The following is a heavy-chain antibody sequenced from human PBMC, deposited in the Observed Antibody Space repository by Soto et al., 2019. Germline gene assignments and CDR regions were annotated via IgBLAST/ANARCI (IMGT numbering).Heavy chain of an antibody. CDR1: GYTFTSYA. CDR2: INAGNGNT. CDR3: ARARVIAVAGYNTWFDP. Sequence: VSVKVSCKASGYTFTSYAMHWVRQAPGQRLEWMGWINAGNGNTKYSQKFQGRVTITRDTSASTAYMELSSLRSEDTAVYYCARARVIAVAGYNTWFDPWGQGTLVTVSS. V-gene: IGHV1-3*01. J-gene: IGHJ5*02. D-gene: IGHD6-19*01.